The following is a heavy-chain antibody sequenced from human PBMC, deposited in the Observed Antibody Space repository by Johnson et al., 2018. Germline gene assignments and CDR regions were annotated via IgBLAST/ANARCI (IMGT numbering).Heavy chain of an antibody. J-gene: IGHJ3*02. CDR1: GGSISSYY. CDR2: IYYTGRT. D-gene: IGHD6-19*01. Sequence: QVQLQESGPGLLNPSETLSLTCAVSGGSISSYYWSWIRQPPGKGLEGIGYIYYTGRTNYNPSLKSRGTISVDTPKNQFSLKLSSVTAADTALYYCAKDDAFHTRIAVAGTGAFDIWGQGTMVTVSS. V-gene: IGHV4-59*01. CDR3: AKDDAFHTRIAVAGTGAFDI.